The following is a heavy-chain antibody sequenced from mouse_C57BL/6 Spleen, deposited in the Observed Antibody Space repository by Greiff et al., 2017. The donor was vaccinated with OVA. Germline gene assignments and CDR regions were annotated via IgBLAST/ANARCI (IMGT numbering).Heavy chain of an antibody. CDR2: INPNNGGT. V-gene: IGHV1-26*01. J-gene: IGHJ2*01. Sequence: VQLQQSGPELVKPGASVKISCKASGYTFTDYYMNWVKQSHGKSLEWIGDINPNNGGTSYNQKFKGKATLTVDKSSSTAYMELRSLTSEDSAVYYCARSIYYGNNFDYWGQGTTLTVSS. CDR3: ARSIYYGNNFDY. D-gene: IGHD2-1*01. CDR1: GYTFTDYY.